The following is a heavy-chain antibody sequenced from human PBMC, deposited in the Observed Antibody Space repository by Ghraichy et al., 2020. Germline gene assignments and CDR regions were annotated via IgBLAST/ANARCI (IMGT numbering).Heavy chain of an antibody. Sequence: LSLTCAASGFTFSSYGMHWVRQAPGKGLEWVAVIWYDGSNKYYADSVKGRFTISRDNSKNTLYLQMNSLRAEDTAVYSCARGPGIASGGTGCYHGMDVGVQGTTVSVSS. V-gene: IGHV3-33*01. D-gene: IGHD6-13*01. CDR1: GFTFSSYG. CDR3: ARGPGIASGGTGCYHGMDV. CDR2: IWYDGSNK. J-gene: IGHJ6*02.